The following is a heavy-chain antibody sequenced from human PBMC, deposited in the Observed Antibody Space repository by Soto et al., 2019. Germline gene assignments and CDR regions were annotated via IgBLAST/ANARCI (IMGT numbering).Heavy chain of an antibody. D-gene: IGHD2-15*01. Sequence: EVQLLESGGGLVQPGGSLRLSCAASRFTFSSYAMTWVRQAPGKGLEWVSAISDSADSTYYADSVRGLFTVSRDNSKNTLYRQMNSLRAEDTAVYYCAKRWSGVSCLPWGQGTLVTVSS. CDR3: AKRWSGVSCLP. CDR2: ISDSADST. CDR1: RFTFSSYA. V-gene: IGHV3-23*01. J-gene: IGHJ5*02.